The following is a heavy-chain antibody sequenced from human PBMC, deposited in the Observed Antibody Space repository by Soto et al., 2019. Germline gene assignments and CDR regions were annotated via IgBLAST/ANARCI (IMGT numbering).Heavy chain of an antibody. D-gene: IGHD3-10*01. J-gene: IGHJ5*02. CDR2: IYYSGST. CDR3: ARQRSMGSGSGSINWFDP. Sequence: SETLSLTCTVSGGSITSSSYYWGWIRQPPGKGLEWIGSIYYSGSTYYNPSLKSRVTISADTSKNQFSLKLSSVTAAETAVYYCARQRSMGSGSGSINWFDPWGQGTLVTVSS. V-gene: IGHV4-39*01. CDR1: GGSITSSSYY.